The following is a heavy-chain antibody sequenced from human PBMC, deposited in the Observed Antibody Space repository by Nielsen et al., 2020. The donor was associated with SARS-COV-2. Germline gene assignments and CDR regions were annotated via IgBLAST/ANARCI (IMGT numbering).Heavy chain of an antibody. CDR3: ARGIRPRHVFDI. D-gene: IGHD1-14*01. CDR1: GGSISSYY. CDR2: IYYSGST. V-gene: IGHV4-59*12. J-gene: IGHJ3*02. Sequence: SETLSLTCTVSGGSISSYYWSWIRQPPGKGLEWIGYIYYSGSTNYNPSLKSRVTISVDTSKNQFSLELTSLTAADTAVYFCARGIRPRHVFDIWGQGTMVTVSS.